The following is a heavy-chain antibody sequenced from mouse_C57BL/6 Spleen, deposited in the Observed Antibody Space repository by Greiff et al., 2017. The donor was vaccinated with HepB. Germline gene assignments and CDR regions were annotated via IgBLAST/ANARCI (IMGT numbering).Heavy chain of an antibody. Sequence: QVQLQQSGAELARPGASVKLSCKASGYTFTSYGISWVKQRTGQGLEWIGEIYPRSGNTYYNEKFKGKATLTADKSSSTAYMELRSLTSEDSAVYFCARERGDSSGYVSYDYWGQGTTLTVSS. CDR2: IYPRSGNT. J-gene: IGHJ2*01. CDR3: ARERGDSSGYVSYDY. D-gene: IGHD3-2*02. CDR1: GYTFTSYG. V-gene: IGHV1-81*01.